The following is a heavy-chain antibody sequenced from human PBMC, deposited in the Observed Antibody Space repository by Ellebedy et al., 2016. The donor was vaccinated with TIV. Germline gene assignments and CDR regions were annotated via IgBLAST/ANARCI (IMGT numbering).Heavy chain of an antibody. V-gene: IGHV3-7*03. CDR3: ARGSGWGRFDS. J-gene: IGHJ4*02. CDR2: IKQDGSEK. Sequence: GESLKISCVASGLTFSSYWMNWARQAPGKGLEWVANIKQDGSEKYYVDSVKGRFTISRDNANNLLFLQMYSLRAEDTAVYYCARGSGWGRFDSWGQGTLVTVSS. D-gene: IGHD6-19*01. CDR1: GLTFSSYW.